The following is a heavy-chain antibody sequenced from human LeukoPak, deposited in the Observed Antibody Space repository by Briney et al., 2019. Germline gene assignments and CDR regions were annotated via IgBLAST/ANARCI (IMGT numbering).Heavy chain of an antibody. J-gene: IGHJ4*02. CDR1: GYTFTYYA. CDR3: ARDHASSPAARLDY. V-gene: IGHV1-18*01. Sequence: ASVKVSCKASGYTFTYYAISWVRQAPGQGLEWMGWISAYNGNKNYAQKLQGRVTMTTYTSTRTAYMELRSLRSDDTAMYYCARDHASSPAARLDYWGQGTLVTVAS. D-gene: IGHD6-6*01. CDR2: ISAYNGNK.